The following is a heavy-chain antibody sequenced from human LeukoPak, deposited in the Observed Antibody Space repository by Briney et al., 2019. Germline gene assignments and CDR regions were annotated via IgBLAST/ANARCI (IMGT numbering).Heavy chain of an antibody. V-gene: IGHV3-7*03. CDR2: IKQDGSEK. J-gene: IGHJ4*02. D-gene: IGHD4-23*01. Sequence: PGGSLRLSCAASGFTFSTHWMSWVRQAPGKGLEWVANIKQDGSEKYYVDSVKGRFTISRDNAKNSLYLQMNSLRAEDMALYYCAKEGWEPYYFDYWGQGTLVTVSS. CDR3: AKEGWEPYYFDY. CDR1: GFTFSTHW.